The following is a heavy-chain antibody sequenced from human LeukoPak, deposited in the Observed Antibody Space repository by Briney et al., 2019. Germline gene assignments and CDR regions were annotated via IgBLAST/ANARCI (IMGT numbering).Heavy chain of an antibody. CDR1: GYTFTSYY. CDR3: ARELISSAQIHSSSWYGNWFDP. CDR2: INPSGGST. D-gene: IGHD6-13*01. Sequence: GASVKVSCKASGYTFTSYYMHWVRQAPGQGLEWMGIINPSGGSTSYAQKFQGRVTMTRDTSTSTVYMELSSLRSEDTAVYYCARELISSAQIHSSSWYGNWFDPWGQGTLVTVSS. V-gene: IGHV1-46*01. J-gene: IGHJ5*02.